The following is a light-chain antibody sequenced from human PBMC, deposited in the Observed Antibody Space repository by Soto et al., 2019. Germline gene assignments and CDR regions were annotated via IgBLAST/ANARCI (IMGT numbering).Light chain of an antibody. CDR1: SSNIGAGYD. CDR2: DNN. J-gene: IGLJ3*02. CDR3: QSYDSSLSSWV. Sequence: QSVLTQPPSVSGAPGQRVTISCTGSSSNIGAGYDVHWYQQLPGTAPKLLIYDNNNRPSGVPDRFSGSKSGTSASLAITGLQAEDEADYYCQSYDSSLSSWVLGGGTKL. V-gene: IGLV1-40*01.